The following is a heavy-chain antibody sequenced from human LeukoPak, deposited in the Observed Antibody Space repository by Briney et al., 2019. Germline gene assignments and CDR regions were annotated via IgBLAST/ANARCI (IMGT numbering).Heavy chain of an antibody. J-gene: IGHJ4*02. Sequence: GGSLRLSCAASGFTVSRNYMSWVRQAPGKGLEWVSVIYSGGSTYYADSVKGRFTISRDNSKNTLYLQMNSLRAEDTAVYYCARGKDYYDSSGFDYWGQGTLVTVSS. CDR2: IYSGGST. V-gene: IGHV3-53*01. CDR3: ARGKDYYDSSGFDY. CDR1: GFTVSRNY. D-gene: IGHD3-22*01.